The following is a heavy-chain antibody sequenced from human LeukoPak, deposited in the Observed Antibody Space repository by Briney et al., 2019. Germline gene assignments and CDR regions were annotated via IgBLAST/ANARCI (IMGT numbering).Heavy chain of an antibody. J-gene: IGHJ4*02. CDR1: GGSVSDYY. D-gene: IGHD7-27*01. V-gene: IGHV4-59*02. Sequence: PSETLSVTCTISGGSVSDYYWSWIRQSPGKGLEWIGYIYHTGITSYSPSLKSRVTISADTSQNQFSLKLSSVTAADTAVYYCASRKLGNDYWGQGTLVTVSS. CDR3: ASRKLGNDY. CDR2: IYHTGIT.